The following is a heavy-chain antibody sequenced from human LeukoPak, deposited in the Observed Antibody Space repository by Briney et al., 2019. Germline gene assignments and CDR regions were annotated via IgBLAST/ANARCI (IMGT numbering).Heavy chain of an antibody. CDR1: GFTFSSYA. V-gene: IGHV3-53*01. Sequence: AGGSLRLSCAASGFTFSSYAMSWVRQAPGKGLEWVSLIYSGGSTYYADSVKGRFTISRDNSKNTLYLQMNSLRAEDTAVYYCAREGSIAAAGTAGYYFDYWGQGTLVTVSS. J-gene: IGHJ4*02. CDR3: AREGSIAAAGTAGYYFDY. D-gene: IGHD6-13*01. CDR2: IYSGGST.